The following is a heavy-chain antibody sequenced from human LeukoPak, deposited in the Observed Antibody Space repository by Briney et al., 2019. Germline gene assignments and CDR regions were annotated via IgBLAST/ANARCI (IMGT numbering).Heavy chain of an antibody. CDR1: GGSLSSYY. J-gene: IGHJ4*02. V-gene: IGHV4-59*08. CDR2: IYYSGNA. CDR3: ARHEPLGRGAWDY. Sequence: SETLALTCTVSGGSLSSYYWSWIRQPPGKGLEGSGYIYYSGNADYNPSLKSRVTMSVDTSRNQFSLKLTSVTAADTAVYYCARHEPLGRGAWDYWGQGILVTVSS. D-gene: IGHD1-14*01.